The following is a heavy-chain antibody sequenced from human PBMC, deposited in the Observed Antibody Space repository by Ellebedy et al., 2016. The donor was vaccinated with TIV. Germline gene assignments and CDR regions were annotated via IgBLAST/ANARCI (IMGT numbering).Heavy chain of an antibody. Sequence: ASVKVSXXASGCTFTNYAIHWVRQAPGQSLEWMGWINAGNGDSQYSQRFQGRLTITADTSAKTASMELNSLRSEDTGVYFCARDGPFPGTGFVDNWGQGTLVIVSS. D-gene: IGHD6-13*01. CDR1: GCTFTNYA. CDR3: ARDGPFPGTGFVDN. J-gene: IGHJ4*02. V-gene: IGHV1-3*01. CDR2: INAGNGDS.